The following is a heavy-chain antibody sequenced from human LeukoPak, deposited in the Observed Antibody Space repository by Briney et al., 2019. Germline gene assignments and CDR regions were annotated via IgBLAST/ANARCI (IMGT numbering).Heavy chain of an antibody. CDR1: GGSFSSYY. J-gene: IGHJ4*02. CDR2: IYYSGST. CDR3: ASRKLGNDY. D-gene: IGHD7-27*01. Sequence: SETLSLTCTVSGGSFSSYYWSWIRQPPGKGLEWIGYIYYSGSTDYNPSLKSRVTISVDTSKNQFSLKLISVTAADTAVYYCASRKLGNDYWGQGTLVTVSS. V-gene: IGHV4-59*01.